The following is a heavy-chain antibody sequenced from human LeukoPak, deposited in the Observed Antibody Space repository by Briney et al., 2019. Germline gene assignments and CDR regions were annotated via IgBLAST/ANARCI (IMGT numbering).Heavy chain of an antibody. J-gene: IGHJ4*02. CDR3: ARDHYDGGFYYYFDY. Sequence: GGSLRLSCTASGFTFSDYAMSWVRQAPGKGLEWVSAIAGSGGNTNYADSVKGRFTISKDNPKNTLYLQMNSLRAEHTAVYYSARDHYDGGFYYYFDYWGQGTLVTVSS. D-gene: IGHD3-22*01. CDR1: GFTFSDYA. V-gene: IGHV3-23*01. CDR2: IAGSGGNT.